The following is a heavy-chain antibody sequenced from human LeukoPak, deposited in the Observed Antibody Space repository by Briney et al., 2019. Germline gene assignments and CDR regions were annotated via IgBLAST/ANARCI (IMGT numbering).Heavy chain of an antibody. CDR2: ISYDGSNK. J-gene: IGHJ4*02. CDR3: ATGAYYYYDY. D-gene: IGHD3-16*01. V-gene: IGHV3-30*04. CDR1: GFTFSSYA. Sequence: GGSQRLSCAASGFTFSSYAMHWVRQAPGKGLEWVAVISYDGSNKYYADSVKGRFTISRDNSKNTLYVQMDSLRVEDTAVYYCATGAYYYYDYWGQGTLVTVSS.